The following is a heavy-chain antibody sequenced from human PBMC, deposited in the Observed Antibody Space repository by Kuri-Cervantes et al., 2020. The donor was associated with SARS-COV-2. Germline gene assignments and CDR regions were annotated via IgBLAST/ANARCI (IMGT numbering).Heavy chain of an antibody. Sequence: GSLRLSCAVYGGAFSGYYWSWIRQPPGKGLEWIGEINHSGSTNYNPSLKSRVTISVDTYKNQFSLKLSSVTAADTAVYYCARGLGRFDPWGQGTLVTVSS. D-gene: IGHD1-26*01. CDR1: GGAFSGYY. V-gene: IGHV4-34*01. CDR3: ARGLGRFDP. J-gene: IGHJ5*02. CDR2: INHSGST.